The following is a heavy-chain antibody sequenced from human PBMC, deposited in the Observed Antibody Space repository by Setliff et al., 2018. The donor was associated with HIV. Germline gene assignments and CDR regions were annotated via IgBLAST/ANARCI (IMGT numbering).Heavy chain of an antibody. Sequence: SETLSLTCTVSGDSINGHWWSWIRLPPGKGLEWTGSIHYSGITHYNPSLKSRLTMSVDTPKNQVSLKLTSVTAADTAVYYCARYKCINFACVGFDIWGQGTVVT. D-gene: IGHD3-9*01. CDR2: IHYSGIT. CDR1: GDSINGHW. J-gene: IGHJ3*02. V-gene: IGHV4-59*11. CDR3: ARYKCINFACVGFDI.